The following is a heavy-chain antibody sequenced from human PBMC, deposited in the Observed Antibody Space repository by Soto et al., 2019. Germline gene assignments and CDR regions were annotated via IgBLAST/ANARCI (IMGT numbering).Heavy chain of an antibody. D-gene: IGHD6-6*01. CDR3: ARIAARWLQGYYFDY. J-gene: IGHJ4*02. CDR2: INPSGGST. Sequence: QVQLVQSGAEVKKPGASVKVSCKASGYTFTSYYMHWVRQAPGQGLEWMGIINPSGGSTCYAQKFQGRVTLIRDTSTSTVYMELSSLRSEDTAVYYCARIAARWLQGYYFDYWGQGTLVTVSS. V-gene: IGHV1-46*01. CDR1: GYTFTSYY.